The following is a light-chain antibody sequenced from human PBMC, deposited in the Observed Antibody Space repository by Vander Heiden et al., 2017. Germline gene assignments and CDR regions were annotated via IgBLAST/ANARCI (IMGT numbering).Light chain of an antibody. CDR1: SGSVSTSSY. CDR2: STN. CDR3: VLYMHDGVGV. J-gene: IGLJ3*02. V-gene: IGLV8-61*01. Sequence: QIVVTQEPSSSVSPGGTVTLTCGLSSGSVSTSSYPSWYQVTPGQPPRTLIYSTNTRSSGVPDRFSGSILGNKAALTITGAQADDESVYYCVLYMHDGVGVFGGGTKLTVL.